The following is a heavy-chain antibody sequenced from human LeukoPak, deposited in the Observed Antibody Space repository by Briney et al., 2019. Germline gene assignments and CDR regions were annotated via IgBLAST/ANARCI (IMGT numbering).Heavy chain of an antibody. CDR2: ISYDGSNK. CDR3: AKAEPASGYDY. D-gene: IGHD1-14*01. J-gene: IGHJ4*02. CDR1: GFTFSSYA. Sequence: GGSLRLSCAASGFTFSSYAMHWVRQAPGKGLEWVAVISYDGSNKYYADSVEGRFTISRDNAKNSLYLQMNSLRAEDTAVYYCAKAEPASGYDYWGQGTLVTVSS. V-gene: IGHV3-30*04.